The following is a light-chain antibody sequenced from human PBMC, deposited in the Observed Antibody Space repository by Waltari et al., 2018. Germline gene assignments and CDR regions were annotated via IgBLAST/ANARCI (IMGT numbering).Light chain of an antibody. V-gene: IGLV2-14*01. CDR1: SSDVGLYNY. Sequence: QSALTQPASVSGSPGQSITISCTGTSSDVGLYNYVSWYQQHPGKAPKLMFYEVSKRPSGVSTRFSGSKSGNPASLTISGLQAEDEADYYCTSFTRTSIWVFGGGTKLTVL. J-gene: IGLJ3*02. CDR3: TSFTRTSIWV. CDR2: EVS.